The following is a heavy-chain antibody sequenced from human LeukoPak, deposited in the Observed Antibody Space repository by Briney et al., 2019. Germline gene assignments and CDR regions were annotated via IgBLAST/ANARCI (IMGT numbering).Heavy chain of an antibody. Sequence: SETLSLTCAVYGGSFSGYYWSWIRQPPGKGLEWIGEINHSGSTNYNPSLKSRVTISVDTSKNQFSLKLSSVTAADTAVCYCAREKAGSGPDYWGQGTLVTVSS. CDR3: AREKAGSGPDY. D-gene: IGHD6-19*01. CDR1: GGSFSGYY. J-gene: IGHJ4*02. CDR2: INHSGST. V-gene: IGHV4-34*01.